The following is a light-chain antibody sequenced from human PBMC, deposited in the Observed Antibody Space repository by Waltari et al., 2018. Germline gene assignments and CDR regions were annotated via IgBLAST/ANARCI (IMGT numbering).Light chain of an antibody. CDR1: KSAIGYFNF. CDR3: AAYTSTNTVI. V-gene: IGLV2-14*01. CDR2: DVT. J-gene: IGLJ2*01. Sequence: QSALTHPASVSGSPGQSITISCTGTKSAIGYFNFVSWYQQYPGKAPKLMIFDVTRWPSGVSHRFSGSKSGNTASLTISGLQAEDEADYFCAAYTSTNTVIFGGGTKVTVL.